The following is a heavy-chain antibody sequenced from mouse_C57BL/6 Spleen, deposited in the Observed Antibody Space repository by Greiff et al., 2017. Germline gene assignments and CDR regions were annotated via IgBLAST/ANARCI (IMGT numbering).Heavy chain of an antibody. D-gene: IGHD1-1*01. Sequence: QVQLKQSGAELARPGASVKLSCKASGYTFTSYGISWVKQRTGQGLEWIGEIYPRSGNTYYNEKFKGKATLSADKSSSTAYMELRSLTSEDSAVYFGARRDGSSSFAYWGQGTLVTVSA. CDR2: IYPRSGNT. CDR3: ARRDGSSSFAY. V-gene: IGHV1-81*01. CDR1: GYTFTSYG. J-gene: IGHJ3*01.